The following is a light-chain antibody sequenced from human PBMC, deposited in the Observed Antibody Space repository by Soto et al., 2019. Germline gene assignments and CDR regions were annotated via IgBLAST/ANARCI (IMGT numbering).Light chain of an antibody. CDR2: LTS. J-gene: IGKJ1*01. V-gene: IGKV3-11*01. CDR1: QAVNTR. CDR3: HQRQSWPRT. Sequence: EIVLTQSPATLSSFPGDRVTLSCRASQAVNTRLAWYQNKPGQAPRLLIYLTSNRAAGIPTRFSGSGSATDFTLTISDVQPEDFAVYYCHQRQSWPRTFGQGTKVDIK.